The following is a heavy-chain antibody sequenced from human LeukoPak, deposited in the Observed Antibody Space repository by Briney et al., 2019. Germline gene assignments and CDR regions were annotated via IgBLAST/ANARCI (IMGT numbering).Heavy chain of an antibody. Sequence: PGGSLRLSCAASGFTFSSYAMSWVRQAPGKGLEWVSAISGSGGSTYYADSVKGRFTISRDNSKNTLYLQMNSLSAEDTAVYYCARAPQNTAGHFDYWGQGTLVTVSS. CDR2: ISGSGGST. CDR1: GFTFSSYA. V-gene: IGHV3-23*01. J-gene: IGHJ4*02. D-gene: IGHD5-18*01. CDR3: ARAPQNTAGHFDY.